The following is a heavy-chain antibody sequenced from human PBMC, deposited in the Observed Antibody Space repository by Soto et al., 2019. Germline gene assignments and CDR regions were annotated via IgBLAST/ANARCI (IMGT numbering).Heavy chain of an antibody. CDR3: ARAQERYYYDSSGYYYFDY. Sequence: SETLSLTYTVSGGSISSYYWSWIRQPPGKGLEWIGYIYYSGSTNYNPSLKSRVTISVDTSKNQFSLKLSSVTAADTAVYYCARAQERYYYDSSGYYYFDYWGQGTLVTVSS. J-gene: IGHJ4*02. CDR1: GGSISSYY. D-gene: IGHD3-22*01. V-gene: IGHV4-59*01. CDR2: IYYSGST.